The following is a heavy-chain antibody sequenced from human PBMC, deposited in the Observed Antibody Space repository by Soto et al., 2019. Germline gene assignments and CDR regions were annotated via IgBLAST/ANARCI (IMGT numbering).Heavy chain of an antibody. CDR1: GGCVISCSYY. V-gene: IGHV4-61*01. D-gene: IGHD1-1*01. Sequence: SETLCLTCAVYGGCVISCSYYWSWIRQPPGKGLEWIGEMSHSGGTHFNPSLKSRVTISVDTSKNQFSLNIYSVTAADTALYYCARVERGTVTTVVDAFDIWGPGTMVTVSS. CDR3: ARVERGTVTTVVDAFDI. CDR2: MSHSGGT. J-gene: IGHJ3*02.